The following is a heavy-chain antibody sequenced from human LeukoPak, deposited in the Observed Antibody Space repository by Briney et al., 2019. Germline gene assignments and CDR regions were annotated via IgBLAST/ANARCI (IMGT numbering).Heavy chain of an antibody. CDR3: ARDYGGNWYAFDI. J-gene: IGHJ3*02. Sequence: ASVKVSCKASGYTFTSYYMHWVRQAPGQGLEGMGIINPSGGSTSYAQKFQGRVTMTRDMSTSTVYMELSSLRSEDTAVYYCARDYGGNWYAFDIWGQGTMVTASS. V-gene: IGHV1-46*01. CDR2: INPSGGST. D-gene: IGHD4-23*01. CDR1: GYTFTSYY.